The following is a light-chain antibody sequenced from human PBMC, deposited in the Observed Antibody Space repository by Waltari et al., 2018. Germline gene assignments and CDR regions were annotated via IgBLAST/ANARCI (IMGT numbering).Light chain of an antibody. CDR2: EVS. CDR1: SSDVGNYHS. J-gene: IGLJ2*01. V-gene: IGLV2-8*01. CDR3: CSYAGSNSLV. Sequence: QSALTQPPSASGSPGQSVTIPCTGTSSDVGNYHSVSWYQHHPGKAPKPRNYEVSKRPSGVPDRFSGSKSGNTASLTVSGLQAEDEADYYCCSYAGSNSLVFGGGTKLTVL.